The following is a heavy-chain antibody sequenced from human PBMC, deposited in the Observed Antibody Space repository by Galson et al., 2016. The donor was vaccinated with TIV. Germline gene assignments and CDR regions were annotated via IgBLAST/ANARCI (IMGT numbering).Heavy chain of an antibody. D-gene: IGHD2-21*01. CDR1: GFSVSSNY. J-gene: IGHJ6*02. CDR3: ARERRYCGNECYLKYYFGMDV. CDR2: IYSGGAT. V-gene: IGHV3-66*02. Sequence: SLRLSCAASGFSVSSNYMSWVRQAPGKGLEWVAIIYSGGATYFADSVKGRFIISRDNSKNTVYLQMNSLRAEDTALYYCARERRYCGNECYLKYYFGMDVWGQGTTVTVS.